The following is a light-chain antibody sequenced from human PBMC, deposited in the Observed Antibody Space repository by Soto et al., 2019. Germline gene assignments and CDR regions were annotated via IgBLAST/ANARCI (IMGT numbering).Light chain of an antibody. Sequence: QSVLTQPPSGSAAPGQKVTISCSGSSSNIGSNVVSWYQQVPGTAPSLLTYDDTKRASGIPDRFSGSKSGSSATLGITGLQTGDEADYYCGTWENSLSVVVFGGGTKLTVL. V-gene: IGLV1-51*02. CDR2: DDT. CDR3: GTWENSLSVVV. J-gene: IGLJ2*01. CDR1: SSNIGSNV.